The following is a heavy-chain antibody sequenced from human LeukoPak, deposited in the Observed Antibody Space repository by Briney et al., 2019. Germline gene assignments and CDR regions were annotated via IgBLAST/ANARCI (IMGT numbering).Heavy chain of an antibody. D-gene: IGHD2-2*01. CDR3: ARDSDCSSTSCYVKPDAFDI. J-gene: IGHJ3*02. Sequence: GGSLRLSCVASGFTFSSYSMNWVRQAPGKGLEWVSSISSSSSYIYYADSVKGRFTISRDNAKNSLYLQMNSLRAEDTAVYYCARDSDCSSTSCYVKPDAFDIWGQGTMVTVSS. CDR2: ISSSSSYI. V-gene: IGHV3-21*01. CDR1: GFTFSSYS.